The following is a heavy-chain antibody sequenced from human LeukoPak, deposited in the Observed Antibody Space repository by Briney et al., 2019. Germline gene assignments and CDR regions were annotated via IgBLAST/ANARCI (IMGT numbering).Heavy chain of an antibody. Sequence: GGSLRLSCAASGFTFSSYAMSWVRQAPGKGLEWVSAISGSGESTYYADSAKGRFTISRDNSKNTLYLQMNSLRAEDTAIYYCAKGSGGSCYSPIDYWGQGNLVTVSS. J-gene: IGHJ4*02. CDR1: GFTFSSYA. V-gene: IGHV3-23*01. D-gene: IGHD2-15*01. CDR2: ISGSGEST. CDR3: AKGSGGSCYSPIDY.